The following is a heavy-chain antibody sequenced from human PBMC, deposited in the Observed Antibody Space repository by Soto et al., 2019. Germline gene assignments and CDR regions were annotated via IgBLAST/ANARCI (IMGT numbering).Heavy chain of an antibody. CDR2: ISAYNGNT. Sequence: ASVKVSCKASGYTFTSYGISWVRQAPGQGLEWMGWISAYNGNTNYAQKLQGRVTMTTDTSTSAAYMELRSLRSDDTAVYYCARDWAAAGIFDYWGQGTLVTVYS. CDR3: ARDWAAAGIFDY. V-gene: IGHV1-18*01. D-gene: IGHD6-13*01. CDR1: GYTFTSYG. J-gene: IGHJ4*02.